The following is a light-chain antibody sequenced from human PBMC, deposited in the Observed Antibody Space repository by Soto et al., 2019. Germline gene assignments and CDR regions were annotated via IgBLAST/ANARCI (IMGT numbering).Light chain of an antibody. Sequence: QSALTQPASVSGSPGQSITISCTGTSSDIGLYNYVSWYQQHPGKAPKLIIFEVSNRPSGVSNRFSGSKSGNTASLTISGLQAEDEADYYCSSFTGSSTLVFGSGPKRTVL. CDR2: EVS. V-gene: IGLV2-14*01. CDR3: SSFTGSSTLV. J-gene: IGLJ1*01. CDR1: SSDIGLYNY.